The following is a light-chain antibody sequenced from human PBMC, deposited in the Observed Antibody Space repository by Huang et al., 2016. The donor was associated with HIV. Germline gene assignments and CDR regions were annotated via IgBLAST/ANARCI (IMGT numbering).Light chain of an antibody. CDR1: QNINTY. J-gene: IGKJ5*01. CDR2: SAS. CDR3: QQGYSALIT. Sequence: DILLTQSPSSLSASVGDRDTITCRASQNINTYLNWYQQKPGKAPNLLIHSASTLQTGVPSRFSGSGSGTDFTLTVNSLQPEDSATYYCQQGYSALITFGQGTRL. V-gene: IGKV1-39*01.